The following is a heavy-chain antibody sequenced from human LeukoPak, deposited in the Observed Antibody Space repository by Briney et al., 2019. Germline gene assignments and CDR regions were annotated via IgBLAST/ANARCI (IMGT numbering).Heavy chain of an antibody. V-gene: IGHV1-69*05. J-gene: IGHJ6*03. D-gene: IGHD2-2*01. CDR2: IIPIFVTA. CDR1: GGTFSSYA. CDR3: ASSIVVPAATSDYYYYYYMDV. Sequence: SVKVSCKASGGTFSSYAISWVRQAPGQGLEWMGGIIPIFVTANYAQKFQGRVTITTDESTSTAYMELSSLRSEDTAVYYCASSIVVPAATSDYYYYYYMDVWGKGTTVPVSS.